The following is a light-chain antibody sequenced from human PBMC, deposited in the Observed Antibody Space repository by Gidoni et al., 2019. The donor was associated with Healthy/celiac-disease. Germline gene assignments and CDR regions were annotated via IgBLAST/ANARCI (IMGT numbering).Light chain of an antibody. V-gene: IGKV1-9*01. CDR3: QHLNSYPT. CDR2: AAS. Sequence: DIQLTQSPSFLSASVGDRVTITCRASQGISNYLAWYQQKPGKAPKLLIYAASTLQSGVPPRFSGSGSGTEFTLTISSLQPEDFATYYCQHLNSYPTFGPGTKVDIK. J-gene: IGKJ3*01. CDR1: QGISNY.